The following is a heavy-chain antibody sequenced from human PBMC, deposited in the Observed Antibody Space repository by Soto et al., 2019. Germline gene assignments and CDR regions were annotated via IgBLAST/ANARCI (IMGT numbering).Heavy chain of an antibody. CDR1: GFTFSSYS. J-gene: IGHJ4*02. D-gene: IGHD2-2*01. CDR3: ARGVYCSSTSCYVDYFDY. V-gene: IGHV3-48*01. CDR2: ISSSSSTI. Sequence: GGSLGLSCAASGFTFSSYSMNWVRQAPGKGLEWVSYISSSSSTIYYADSVKGRFTISRDNAKNSLYLQMNSLRAEDTAVYYSARGVYCSSTSCYVDYFDYSGQGTLVTVSS.